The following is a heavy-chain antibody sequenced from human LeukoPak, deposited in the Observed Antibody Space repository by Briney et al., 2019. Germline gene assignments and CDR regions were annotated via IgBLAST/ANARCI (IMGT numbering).Heavy chain of an antibody. Sequence: GGSPRLSCAASGFTFDDYAMHWVRQAPGKGLEWVSGISWNSGSIGYADSVKGRFTISRDNAKNSLYLQMNSLRAEDTALYYCAKGLRIAVAGIDYWGQGTLVTVSS. D-gene: IGHD6-19*01. V-gene: IGHV3-9*01. CDR1: GFTFDDYA. J-gene: IGHJ4*02. CDR3: AKGLRIAVAGIDY. CDR2: ISWNSGSI.